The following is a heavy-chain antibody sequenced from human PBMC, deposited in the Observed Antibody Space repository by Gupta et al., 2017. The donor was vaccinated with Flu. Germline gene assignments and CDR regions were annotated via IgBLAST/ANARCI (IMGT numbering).Heavy chain of an antibody. Sequence: QLQLQESGPGLVKPSETLSLTCTVSGGSISSSSYYWGWIRQPPGKGLEWIGSIYYSGSTYDNPSLKSRVTISVDTSKNQFSLKMSSVTAADTAVYYGARHLGVLGDYWGQGTLVTVYS. V-gene: IGHV4-39*01. J-gene: IGHJ4*02. CDR1: GGSISSSSYY. CDR2: IYYSGST. D-gene: IGHD3-16*01. CDR3: ARHLGVLGDY.